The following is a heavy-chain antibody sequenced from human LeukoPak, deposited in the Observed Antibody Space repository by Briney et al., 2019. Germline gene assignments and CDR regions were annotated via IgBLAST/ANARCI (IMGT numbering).Heavy chain of an antibody. CDR3: ARAISYGDYASDY. CDR1: GFPLSSYA. J-gene: IGHJ4*02. D-gene: IGHD4-17*01. CDR2: TSSSDAGT. Sequence: PGGSLRLSCAAFGFPLSSYAMSWVRQAPGKGLEWVSATSSSDAGTYHADSVRGRFTISRDNSKNSLYLQMNSLRAEDTAVYYCARAISYGDYASDYWGQGTLVTVSS. V-gene: IGHV3-23*01.